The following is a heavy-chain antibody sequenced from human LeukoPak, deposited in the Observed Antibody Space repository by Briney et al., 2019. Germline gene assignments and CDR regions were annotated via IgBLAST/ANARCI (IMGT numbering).Heavy chain of an antibody. Sequence: ASVKVSCKASGYTFTGYYMHWVRQAPGQGLEGMGWINPNSGGTYSAQKFQGWVTMTRDTSISTAYMELSRLTSDDTAVYYCARANALYCSSTSCLFDYWGQGTLVTVSS. D-gene: IGHD2-2*01. V-gene: IGHV1-2*04. J-gene: IGHJ4*02. CDR1: GYTFTGYY. CDR2: INPNSGGT. CDR3: ARANALYCSSTSCLFDY.